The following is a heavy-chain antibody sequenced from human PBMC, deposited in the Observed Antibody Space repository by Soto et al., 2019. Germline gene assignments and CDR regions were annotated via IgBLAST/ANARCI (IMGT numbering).Heavy chain of an antibody. D-gene: IGHD3-16*02. CDR2: ISDTGRTI. J-gene: IGHJ5*02. Sequence: GGSLRLSGVGSGVDFRGSYMNWIRQAPGKGLEWISYISDTGRTIHYADSVKGRFVISRDNSRDSLYLQMNDLRADDTAIYYCAGFKEGKIVGLRWLDPWGQGTRVTVYS. CDR1: GVDFRGSY. CDR3: AGFKEGKIVGLRWLDP. V-gene: IGHV3-11*01.